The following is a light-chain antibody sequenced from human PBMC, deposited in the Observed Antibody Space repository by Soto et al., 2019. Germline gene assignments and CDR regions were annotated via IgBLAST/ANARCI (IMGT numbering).Light chain of an antibody. CDR1: QSIDSN. CDR3: QQYKSWRT. J-gene: IGKJ1*01. Sequence: IVMTQSPATLSVSPGERATLSCRASQSIDSNLAWYQQRPGQAPRLLIYGASTRATGIPARFSGSGSGTEFTLTISGLQSEDFGVYYCQQYKSWRTFGQGTNVEIK. CDR2: GAS. V-gene: IGKV3-15*01.